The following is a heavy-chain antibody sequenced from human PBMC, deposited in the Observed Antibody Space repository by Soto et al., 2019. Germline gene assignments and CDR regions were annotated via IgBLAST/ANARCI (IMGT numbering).Heavy chain of an antibody. CDR2: ISYDGSNK. J-gene: IGHJ6*02. Sequence: ESGGGVVQPGRSLRLSCAASGFTFSSYGMHWVRQAPGKGLEWVAVISYDGSNKYYADSVKGRFTISRDNSKNTLYLQMNSLRAEDTAVYYCAKALMYYYDSSGYYYYYGMDVWGQGTTVTVSS. D-gene: IGHD3-22*01. CDR1: GFTFSSYG. CDR3: AKALMYYYDSSGYYYYYGMDV. V-gene: IGHV3-30*18.